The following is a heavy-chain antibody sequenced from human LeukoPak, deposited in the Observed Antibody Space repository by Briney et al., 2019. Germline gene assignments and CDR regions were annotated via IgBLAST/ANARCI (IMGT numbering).Heavy chain of an antibody. D-gene: IGHD6-19*01. J-gene: IGHJ4*02. CDR3: ARDRPGYSSGWYSDY. CDR2: INPNSGGT. Sequence: GASLKVSCKASGYTFTGYYMHWVRQAPGQGLEWMGWINPNSGGTNYAQKFQGRVTMTRDTSISTAYMELSRLRSDDTAVYYCARDRPGYSSGWYSDYWGQGTLVTVSS. CDR1: GYTFTGYY. V-gene: IGHV1-2*02.